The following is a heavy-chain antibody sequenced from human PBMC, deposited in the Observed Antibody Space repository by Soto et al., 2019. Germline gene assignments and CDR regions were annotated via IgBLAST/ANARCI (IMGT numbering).Heavy chain of an antibody. J-gene: IGHJ3*02. CDR3: ASRKKTTDAFDI. V-gene: IGHV5-51*01. CDR1: GYNFTPFW. CDR2: IYPGDSDT. Sequence: PGESLKISCKGSGYNFTPFWIGWVRQMPGKGLEWMGFIYPGDSDTRYNPSFQDQVTISADKSTSTAYLQWSSLKASDTAMYYCASRKKTTDAFDIWGQGTMVTVSS. D-gene: IGHD1-1*01.